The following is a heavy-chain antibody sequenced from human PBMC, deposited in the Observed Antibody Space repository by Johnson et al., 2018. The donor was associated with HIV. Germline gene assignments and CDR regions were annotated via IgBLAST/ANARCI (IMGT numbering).Heavy chain of an antibody. CDR3: AKETHYITPNDWDAFDI. D-gene: IGHD3-9*01. V-gene: IGHV3-23*04. Sequence: MQLVESGGGVVQPGRSLRLSCAASGFTFSTYDMNWVRQAPGKGPQWVSAITGDGTHTYYADSVKGRFTISRDNSKDTLFLQMNSLRAEDTALYYCAKETHYITPNDWDAFDIWGQGTMVTVSS. J-gene: IGHJ3*02. CDR1: GFTFSTYD. CDR2: ITGDGTHT.